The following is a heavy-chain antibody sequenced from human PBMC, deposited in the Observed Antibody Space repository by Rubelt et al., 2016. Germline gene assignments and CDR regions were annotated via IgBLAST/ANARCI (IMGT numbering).Heavy chain of an antibody. J-gene: IGHJ4*02. V-gene: IGHV4-59*08. CDR3: ARSNYFDY. Sequence: QVQLQESGPGLVKPSETLSLTCTVSGDSITSFYWSWIRQPPGKGLEWIGFIYYSGSTNYNPSLKSRVTISVDTSKNQFSLKLSSVTAADTAVYYCARSNYFDYWGQGTLVTVSS. CDR2: IYYSGST. CDR1: GDSITSFY.